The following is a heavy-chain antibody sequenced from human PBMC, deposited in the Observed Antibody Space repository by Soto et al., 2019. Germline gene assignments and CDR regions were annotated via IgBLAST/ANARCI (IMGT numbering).Heavy chain of an antibody. Sequence: GSLRLSCAASGFSFSNYWMSWARQAPGKGLEWVANIKQHGSEKNYVDSVKGRFTISRDNAKKSLYLQMNSLGVEDTAVYYCAREGSYGTSWYGAFDIWGQGTTVTVSS. D-gene: IGHD6-13*01. CDR1: GFSFSNYW. CDR3: AREGSYGTSWYGAFDI. J-gene: IGHJ3*02. V-gene: IGHV3-7*01. CDR2: IKQHGSEK.